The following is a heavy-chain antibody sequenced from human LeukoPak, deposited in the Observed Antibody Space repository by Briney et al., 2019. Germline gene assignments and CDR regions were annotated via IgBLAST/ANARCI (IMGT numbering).Heavy chain of an antibody. CDR3: ARVKGVVTAILDY. J-gene: IGHJ4*02. D-gene: IGHD2-21*02. V-gene: IGHV4-4*02. Sequence: SETLSLTCAVSGGSISSSNWWSWVRQPPGKGLEWIGEIYHSGSTNYSPSLKSRVTFSVDTSKNQFSLKLISVTAADTAVYYCARVKGVVTAILDYWGQGTLVTVSS. CDR1: GGSISSSNW. CDR2: IYHSGST.